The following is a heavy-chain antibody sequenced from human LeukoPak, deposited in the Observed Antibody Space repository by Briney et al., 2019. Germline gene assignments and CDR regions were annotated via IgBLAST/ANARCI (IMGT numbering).Heavy chain of an antibody. CDR2: ISGSGGST. CDR1: GFTFSSYA. J-gene: IGHJ4*02. V-gene: IGHV3-23*01. CDR3: AKSPYGYNMYYFDY. Sequence: TGGSLRLSCAASGFTFSSYAMSWVRQAPGKGLEWVSAISGSGGSTYYADSVKGRFTISRDNSKNTLYLQMNSLRAEDTAVYYCAKSPYGYNMYYFDYWGQGTLATVSS. D-gene: IGHD5-24*01.